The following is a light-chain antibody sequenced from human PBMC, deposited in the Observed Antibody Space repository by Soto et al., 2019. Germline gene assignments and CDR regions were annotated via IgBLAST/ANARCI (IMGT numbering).Light chain of an antibody. CDR1: QSITNR. J-gene: IGKJ1*01. Sequence: IPMTQSPSSLSSSVGDRVTITCRASQSITNRLAWYQQKPGKAPKVLIYDASNLEYGVPSRFSGSGFGTEFILTISSLQPDDFATYWCQHYGGMWTFGQGTKVDIK. CDR2: DAS. CDR3: QHYGGMWT. V-gene: IGKV1-5*01.